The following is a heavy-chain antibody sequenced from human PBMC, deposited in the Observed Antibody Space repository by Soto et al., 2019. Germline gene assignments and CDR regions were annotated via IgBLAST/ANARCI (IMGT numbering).Heavy chain of an antibody. CDR2: IYHSGST. CDR3: VRESTTSGPNWFDT. J-gene: IGHJ5*02. D-gene: IGHD1-1*01. Sequence: SETLSLTCSVSGGSINSGRSSWNWIRQSPGKGLEWIAYIYHSGSTYYNPSLKSRVPISVDRSENQFSLKLTSVTAADTAVYYCVRESTTSGPNWFDTWGPGILVT. V-gene: IGHV4-30-2*06. CDR1: GGSINSGRSS.